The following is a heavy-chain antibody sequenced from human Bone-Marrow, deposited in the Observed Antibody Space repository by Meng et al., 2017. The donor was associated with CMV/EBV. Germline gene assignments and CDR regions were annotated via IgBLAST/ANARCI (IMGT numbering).Heavy chain of an antibody. CDR3: ARVIGIRGFAW. CDR2: ISSNSISI. Sequence: GESLKISCSASGFAFSSHAMNWVRQPPGKGLEWVSSISSNSISIHYVDSVKGRFTVSRDTAKTSLHLQMNSLRVEDTAVYYCARVIGIRGFAWWGQGTLVTVAS. D-gene: IGHD3-16*02. CDR1: GFAFSSHA. V-gene: IGHV3-21*01. J-gene: IGHJ4*02.